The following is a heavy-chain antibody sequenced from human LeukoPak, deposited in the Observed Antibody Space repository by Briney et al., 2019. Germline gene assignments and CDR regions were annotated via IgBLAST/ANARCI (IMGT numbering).Heavy chain of an antibody. V-gene: IGHV4-61*02. D-gene: IGHD2-15*01. J-gene: IGHJ3*02. CDR2: IYTSGST. Sequence: PSETLSLTCTVSGGSISSGSYYWSWIRQPAGKGLEWIGRIYTSGSTNYNPSLKSRVTISVDTSKNQFSLKLSSVTAADTAVYYCAREPIVVVVAANYAFDIWGQGTMVTVSS. CDR1: GGSISSGSYY. CDR3: AREPIVVVVAANYAFDI.